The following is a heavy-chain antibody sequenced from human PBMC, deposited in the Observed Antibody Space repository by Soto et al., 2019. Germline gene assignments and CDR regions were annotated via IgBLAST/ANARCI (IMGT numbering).Heavy chain of an antibody. CDR3: AKTPTYYYDSSGYPYFNY. CDR2: ISGSGGST. CDR1: GFTFSSYA. J-gene: IGHJ4*02. D-gene: IGHD3-22*01. V-gene: IGHV3-23*01. Sequence: GGSLRLSCAASGFTFSSYAMSWVRQAPGKGLEWVSAISGSGGSTYYADSVKGRFTISRDNSKNTLYLQMNSLRAEDTAVYYCAKTPTYYYDSSGYPYFNYWGQGTLVTVSS.